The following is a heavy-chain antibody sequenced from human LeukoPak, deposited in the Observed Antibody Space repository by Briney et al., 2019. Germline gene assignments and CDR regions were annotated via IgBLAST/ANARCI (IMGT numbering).Heavy chain of an antibody. Sequence: SQTLSLTCAVSGGSISSGGYSWSWIRQPPGKGLEWIGYIYHSGSTYYNPSLKSRVTISVDRSKNQFSLKLSSVTAADTAVYYCARDSPSFYYYGMDVWDQGTTVTVSS. J-gene: IGHJ6*02. CDR2: IYHSGST. CDR1: GGSISSGGYS. CDR3: ARDSPSFYYYGMDV. V-gene: IGHV4-30-2*01. D-gene: IGHD6-6*01.